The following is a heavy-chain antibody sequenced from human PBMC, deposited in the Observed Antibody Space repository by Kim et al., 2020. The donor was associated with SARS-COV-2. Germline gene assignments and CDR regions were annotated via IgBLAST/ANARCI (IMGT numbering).Heavy chain of an antibody. D-gene: IGHD5-12*01. CDR2: INHSGST. CDR3: ARGWSRGWLQSTTGVRYFDY. Sequence: SETLSLTCAVYGGSFSGYYWSWIRQPPGKGLEWIGEINHSGSTNYNPSLKSRVTISVDTSKNQFSLKLSSVTAADTAVYYCARGWSRGWLQSTTGVRYFDYWGQGTLVTVSS. J-gene: IGHJ4*02. V-gene: IGHV4-34*01. CDR1: GGSFSGYY.